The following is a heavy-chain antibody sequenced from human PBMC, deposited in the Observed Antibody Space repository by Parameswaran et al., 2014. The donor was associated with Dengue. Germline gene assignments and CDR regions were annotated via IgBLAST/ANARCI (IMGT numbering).Heavy chain of an antibody. V-gene: IGHV1-18*01. J-gene: IGHJ6*02. CDR3: ARNIVVVPAATPYYYYGMDV. CDR2: ISAYNGNT. D-gene: IGHD2-2*01. Sequence: SWVRQAPGQGLEWMGWISAYNGNTNYAQKLQGRVTMTTDTSTSTAYMELRSLRSDDTAVYYCARNIVVVPAATPYYYYGMDVWGQGTTVTVSS.